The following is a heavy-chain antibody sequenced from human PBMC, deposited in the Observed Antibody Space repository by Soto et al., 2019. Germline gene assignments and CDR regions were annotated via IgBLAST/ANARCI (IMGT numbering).Heavy chain of an antibody. J-gene: IGHJ4*02. V-gene: IGHV4-4*02. Sequence: QVQLQESGPGLVKPSGTLSLTCAVSGGSISSSNWWSWVRQPPGKGLEWIGEIYHSGSTNYNPSLKSRVTTSVDKSKNQFSLKLSSVTAADTAVYYCAREDYYYGSGSYYIHFDYWGQGTLVTVSS. CDR3: AREDYYYGSGSYYIHFDY. CDR2: IYHSGST. CDR1: GGSISSSNW. D-gene: IGHD3-10*01.